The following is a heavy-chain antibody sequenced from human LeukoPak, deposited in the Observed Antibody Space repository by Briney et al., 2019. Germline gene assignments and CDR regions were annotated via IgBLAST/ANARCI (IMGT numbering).Heavy chain of an antibody. D-gene: IGHD6-25*01. CDR1: GFTFSSYA. Sequence: PGGSLRLSCAASGFTFSSYAMSWVRQAPGKGLEWVSVIYSGTNTYYADSVKGRFTISRDNPKNMLYLQMNSLRAEDTAVYYCARVASGTLDYWGQGTLVTVSS. CDR2: IYSGTNT. J-gene: IGHJ4*02. CDR3: ARVASGTLDY. V-gene: IGHV3-53*01.